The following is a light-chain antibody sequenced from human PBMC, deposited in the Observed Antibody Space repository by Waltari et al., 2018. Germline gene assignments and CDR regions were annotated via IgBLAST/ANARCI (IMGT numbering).Light chain of an antibody. CDR2: YDS. CDR1: NIGSKS. V-gene: IGLV3-21*01. J-gene: IGLJ3*02. Sequence: SYVVTQSPSVSVAPGETARITCGGDNIGSKSVHWYQQRPGQAPVLVISYDSDRPSGIPERVSGSNSGNTATLTISWVEAEDEADYYCQSYDTSLSVVFGGGTKLTVL. CDR3: QSYDTSLSVV.